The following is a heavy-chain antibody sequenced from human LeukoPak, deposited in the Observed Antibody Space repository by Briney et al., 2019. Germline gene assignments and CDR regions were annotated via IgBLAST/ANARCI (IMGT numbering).Heavy chain of an antibody. CDR1: GGSISSSSYY. D-gene: IGHD3-22*01. J-gene: IGHJ2*01. CDR3: ARDYPHNYYDSSGYYYVSWYFDL. V-gene: IGHV4-39*07. CDR2: IYYSGST. Sequence: SETLSLTCTVSGGSISSSSYYWGWIRQPPGKGLEWIGSIYYSGSTYYNPSLKSRVTISVDTSKNQFSLKLSSVTAADTAVYYCARDYPHNYYDSSGYYYVSWYFDLWGRGTLVTVSS.